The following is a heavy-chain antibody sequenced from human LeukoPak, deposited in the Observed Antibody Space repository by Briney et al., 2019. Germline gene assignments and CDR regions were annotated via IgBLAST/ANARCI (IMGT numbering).Heavy chain of an antibody. V-gene: IGHV4-34*01. CDR2: INHSGST. CDR1: GGSFSGYY. Sequence: SETLSLACAVYGGSFSGYYWSWIRQPPGKGLEWIGEINHSGSTNYNPSLKSRVTISVDTSKNQFSLKLSSVTAADTAVYYCARAMSEDIVVVPAAIVSFWFDPWGQGTLVTVSS. D-gene: IGHD2-2*01. J-gene: IGHJ5*02. CDR3: ARAMSEDIVVVPAAIVSFWFDP.